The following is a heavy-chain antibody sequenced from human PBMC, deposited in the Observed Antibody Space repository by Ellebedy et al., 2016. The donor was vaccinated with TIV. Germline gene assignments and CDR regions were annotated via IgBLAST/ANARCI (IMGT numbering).Heavy chain of an antibody. Sequence: AASVKVSCKASGYTFTSYIIHWVRQAPGQRLEWMGWINTANGNTKYSQKFQGRVIITRDTSASTAYMEVSSLRSEDTAVYYCARSGYSSNAPTDYWGQGILVIVSS. CDR1: GYTFTSYI. D-gene: IGHD6-13*01. CDR2: INTANGNT. J-gene: IGHJ4*02. CDR3: ARSGYSSNAPTDY. V-gene: IGHV1-3*04.